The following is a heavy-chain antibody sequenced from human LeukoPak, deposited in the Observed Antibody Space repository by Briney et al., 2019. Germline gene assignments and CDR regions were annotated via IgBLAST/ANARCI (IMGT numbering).Heavy chain of an antibody. CDR3: ARMRGIAVAGLDY. J-gene: IGHJ4*02. Sequence: SETLSLTCTVSGGSISSYYWSWIRQPPGKGLEWIGYIYYSGSTNYNPSLKSRVTISVGTSKNQFSLKLSSVTAADTAVYYCARMRGIAVAGLDYWGQGTLVTVSS. V-gene: IGHV4-59*01. D-gene: IGHD6-19*01. CDR1: GGSISSYY. CDR2: IYYSGST.